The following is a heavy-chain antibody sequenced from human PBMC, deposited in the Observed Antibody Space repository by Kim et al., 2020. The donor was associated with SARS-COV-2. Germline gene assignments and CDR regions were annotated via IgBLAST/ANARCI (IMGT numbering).Heavy chain of an antibody. Sequence: ASVKVSCKASGYTFTSYGISWVRQAPGQGLEWMGWISAYNGNTNYAQKLQGRVTMTTDTSTSTAYMELRSLRSDDTAVYYCARVKGTHYYYYYGMDVWGQGTTVTVSS. CDR2: ISAYNGNT. CDR1: GYTFTSYG. J-gene: IGHJ6*02. D-gene: IGHD1-1*01. V-gene: IGHV1-18*04. CDR3: ARVKGTHYYYYYGMDV.